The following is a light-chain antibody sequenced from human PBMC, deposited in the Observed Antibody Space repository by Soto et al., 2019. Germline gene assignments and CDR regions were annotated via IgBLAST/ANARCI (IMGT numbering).Light chain of an antibody. Sequence: EIVLTQSPGTFSLSPGERATLSCRVRQSVSSNHLAWHQQTHAPAPKVLIYRASIRATAIPDRFTGRGSGTDFTLTKSRLEPEDLVVYYGQQYGSSPLTFGGGTKADIK. CDR1: QSVSSNH. CDR2: RAS. CDR3: QQYGSSPLT. V-gene: IGKV3-20*01. J-gene: IGKJ4*01.